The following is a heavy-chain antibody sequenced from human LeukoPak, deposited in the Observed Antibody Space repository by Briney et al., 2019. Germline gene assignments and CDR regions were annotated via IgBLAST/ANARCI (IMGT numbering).Heavy chain of an antibody. CDR1: GYTFTGYY. J-gene: IGHJ4*02. CDR2: INPNSGGT. D-gene: IGHD3-3*01. V-gene: IGHV1-2*02. CDR3: ARDLEIGFWSGYYTGFGY. Sequence: GASVKVSCKTSGYTFTGYYMHWVRQAPGQGLEWMGWINPNSGGTNYAQKFQGRVTMTGDTSISTAYMELSRLRSDDTAVYYCARDLEIGFWSGYYTGFGYWGQGTLVTVSS.